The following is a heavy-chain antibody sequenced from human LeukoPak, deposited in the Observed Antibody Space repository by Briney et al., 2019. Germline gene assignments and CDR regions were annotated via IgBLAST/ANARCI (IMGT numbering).Heavy chain of an antibody. Sequence: GGSPRLSCAASGFTFSSFSMNWVRQAPGKGLEWVSYISSTSSTIYYADSVKGRFTISRDNAKNSLYLQMNSLRAEDTAVYYCARAHPGDYSDFQFDYWGQGTLVTVSS. J-gene: IGHJ4*02. V-gene: IGHV3-48*01. CDR1: GFTFSSFS. CDR3: ARAHPGDYSDFQFDY. CDR2: ISSTSSTI. D-gene: IGHD4-11*01.